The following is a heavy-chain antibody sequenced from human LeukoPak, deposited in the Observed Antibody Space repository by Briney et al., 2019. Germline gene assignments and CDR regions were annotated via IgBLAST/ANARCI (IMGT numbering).Heavy chain of an antibody. CDR3: ARVLWFGELPRHD. Sequence: ASVKVSCKASGYRFTSYDMHWVRQAPGQGLEWMGIINPSGGSTTYHPKFQDRVTITRDTSTSTVYMELRGLRSEDTAVYYCARVLWFGELPRHDWGQGTLVTVSS. J-gene: IGHJ4*02. CDR2: INPSGGST. CDR1: GYRFTSYD. V-gene: IGHV1-46*01. D-gene: IGHD3-10*01.